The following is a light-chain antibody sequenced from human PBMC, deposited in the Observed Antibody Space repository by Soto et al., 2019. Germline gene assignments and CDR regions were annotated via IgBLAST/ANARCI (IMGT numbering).Light chain of an antibody. V-gene: IGLV2-8*01. Sequence: QSALTQPPSASGSPGQSVTISCTGTSSDVGGYNYVSWYQHHPDKAPKLIIYEVYKRPSGVPDRFSGSKSGNTASLTVSGLQAEDEAEYYCSSYTSSSTIIFGGGTKLTVL. J-gene: IGLJ2*01. CDR1: SSDVGGYNY. CDR3: SSYTSSSTII. CDR2: EVY.